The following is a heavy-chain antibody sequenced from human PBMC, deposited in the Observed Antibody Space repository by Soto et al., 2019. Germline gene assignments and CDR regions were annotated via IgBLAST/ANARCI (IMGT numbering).Heavy chain of an antibody. J-gene: IGHJ3*02. V-gene: IGHV1-2*02. D-gene: IGHD3-3*01. CDR3: AGGGGVGVAGSAAFDM. Sequence: QLHLVQSGAVVKKPGASVTVSCSASGYPVTAYYMHWVRQAPGRGLEWMGGINPATGAAKYTQTFPGRVTMTRDPSTGTVFMELGGLASGDTAVFYWAGGGGVGVAGSAAFDMWGQGTLVTVSS. CDR2: INPATGAA. CDR1: GYPVTAYY.